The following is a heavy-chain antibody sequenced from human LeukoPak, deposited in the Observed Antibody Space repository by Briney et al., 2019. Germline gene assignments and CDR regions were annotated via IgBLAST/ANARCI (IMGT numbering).Heavy chain of an antibody. J-gene: IGHJ4*02. V-gene: IGHV4-59*06. CDR3: ARVGGGTYYYDSSGYWFDY. Sequence: SETLSLTCTVSGGSISSYYWSWIRQHPGKGLEWIGYIYYSGSTYYNPSLKSRVTISVDTSKNQFSLKLSSVTAADTAVYYCARVGGGTYYYDSSGYWFDYWGQGTLVTASS. D-gene: IGHD3-22*01. CDR1: GGSISSYY. CDR2: IYYSGST.